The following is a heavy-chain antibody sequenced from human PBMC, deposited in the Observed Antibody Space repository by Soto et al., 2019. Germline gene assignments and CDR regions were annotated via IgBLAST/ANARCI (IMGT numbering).Heavy chain of an antibody. D-gene: IGHD3-10*01. CDR1: GGSISSYY. J-gene: IGHJ6*02. CDR3: ARRGGHITMVRGVITKYYYGMDV. V-gene: IGHV4-59*01. CDR2: IYYSGST. Sequence: SETLSLTCTVSGGSISSYYWSWIRQPPGKGLEWIGYIYYSGSTNYNPSLKSRVTISVDTSKNQFSLKLSSVTAADTAVYYCARRGGHITMVRGVITKYYYGMDVWGQVTTVTVSS.